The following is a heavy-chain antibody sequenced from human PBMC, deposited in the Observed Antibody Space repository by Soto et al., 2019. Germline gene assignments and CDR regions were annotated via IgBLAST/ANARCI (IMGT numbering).Heavy chain of an antibody. CDR3: ARDYYDSTGHAKYYYYGMDV. V-gene: IGHV1-69*06. CDR2: IVPIFGTP. J-gene: IGHJ6*02. Sequence: QVQLVQSGAEVKKPGSSVKVSCKASGGTFSSYAISWVRQAPGQGLEWMGGIVPIFGTPNYAQKFQGRVTIAADKSTSTAYMELSGLRSEDTAVYYCARDYYDSTGHAKYYYYGMDVWGQGTMVTVSS. CDR1: GGTFSSYA. D-gene: IGHD3-22*01.